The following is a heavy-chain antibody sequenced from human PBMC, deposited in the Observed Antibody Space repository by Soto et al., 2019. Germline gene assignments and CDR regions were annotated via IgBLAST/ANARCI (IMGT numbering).Heavy chain of an antibody. D-gene: IGHD2-2*01. CDR2: IIPISGTA. J-gene: IGHJ6*02. CDR3: ARSQGSCTSLEIYYYYYYGMDV. Sequence: QVQLVQSGAEVKKPGSSVKVSCKASGGTFSSYAISWVRQAPGQGLEWMGGIIPISGTANYAQKFQGRVTITADESTSTAYMDLSSLRSEDTAVYYCARSQGSCTSLEIYYYYYYGMDVWGQGTTVTVSS. V-gene: IGHV1-69*01. CDR1: GGTFSSYA.